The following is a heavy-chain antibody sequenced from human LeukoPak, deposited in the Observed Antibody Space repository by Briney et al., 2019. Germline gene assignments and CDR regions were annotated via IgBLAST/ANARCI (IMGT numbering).Heavy chain of an antibody. D-gene: IGHD3-9*01. Sequence: GGSLRLSCAASGFTFSSYGMHWVRQAPGKGLEWVAVISYDGSNKYYADSVKGRFTISKDNSKNTLYLQMNSLRAEDTAVYYCAKVADYDILIGYFDYWGQGTLVTVSS. CDR3: AKVADYDILIGYFDY. CDR1: GFTFSSYG. CDR2: ISYDGSNK. V-gene: IGHV3-30*18. J-gene: IGHJ4*02.